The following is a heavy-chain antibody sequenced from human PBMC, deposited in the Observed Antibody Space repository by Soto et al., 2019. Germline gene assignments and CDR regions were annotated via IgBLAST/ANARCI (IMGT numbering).Heavy chain of an antibody. Sequence: GGSLRLSCAASGFTFRDARMSWVRQAPGKGLKWVGRIKSKSDGETRDYAAPVKGRFTISRDDSEDTMFLQMNSLKTEDTAVYYCARGRLEETTTPYFWGQGT. CDR3: ARGRLEETTTPYF. CDR1: GFTFRDAR. J-gene: IGHJ4*02. V-gene: IGHV3-15*01. D-gene: IGHD1-26*01. CDR2: IKSKSDGETR.